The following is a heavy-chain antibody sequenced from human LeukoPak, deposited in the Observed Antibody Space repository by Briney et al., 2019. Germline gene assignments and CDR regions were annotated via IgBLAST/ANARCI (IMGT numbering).Heavy chain of an antibody. V-gene: IGHV1-8*01. CDR3: ARAGYYDILTDYYYYMDV. CDR2: MNPNSGNT. Sequence: ASVKVSCKASGYTFTSYDINWVRQATGQGLEWMGWMNPNSGNTGYAQKFQGRVTMTRNTSISTAYMELSSLRSEDTAVYYCARAGYYDILTDYYYYMDVWGKGTTVTISS. D-gene: IGHD3-9*01. J-gene: IGHJ6*03. CDR1: GYTFTSYD.